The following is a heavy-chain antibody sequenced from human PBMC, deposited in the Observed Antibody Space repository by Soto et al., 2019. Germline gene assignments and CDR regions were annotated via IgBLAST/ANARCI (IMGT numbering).Heavy chain of an antibody. CDR2: IEYDGSKK. D-gene: IGHD6-19*01. Sequence: QVQLVESGGGVVQPGRSLRLSCAASGFSFSRYGMHWVRQAPGKGLEWVAVIEYDGSKKYYADSVKGRFTISRDNSKNTLYLQMDSLRAEDTAVYYCARDQSYIRGWYHFDYWGQGTLVPVSS. CDR3: ARDQSYIRGWYHFDY. CDR1: GFSFSRYG. V-gene: IGHV3-33*01. J-gene: IGHJ4*02.